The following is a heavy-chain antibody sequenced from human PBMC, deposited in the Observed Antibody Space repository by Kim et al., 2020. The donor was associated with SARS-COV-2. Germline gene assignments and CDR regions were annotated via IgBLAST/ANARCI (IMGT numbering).Heavy chain of an antibody. CDR3: ARDWAGGMDV. Sequence: SETLSLTCTVSGGSISSGGYYWSWIRQHPGKGLEWIGYIYYSGSTYYNPSLKSRVTISVDTSKNQFSLKLSSVTAADTAVYYCARDWAGGMDVWGQGTTVTVSS. D-gene: IGHD3-16*01. CDR1: GGSISSGGYY. V-gene: IGHV4-31*03. CDR2: IYYSGST. J-gene: IGHJ6*02.